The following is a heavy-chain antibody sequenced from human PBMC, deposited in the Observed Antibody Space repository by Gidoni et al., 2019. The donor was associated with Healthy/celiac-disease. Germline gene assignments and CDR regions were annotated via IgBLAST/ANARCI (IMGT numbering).Heavy chain of an antibody. J-gene: IGHJ4*02. CDR3: AKRPLTVTTSLVYYFDY. CDR2: ISGSGGST. CDR1: GFPFSSYA. V-gene: IGHV3-23*01. Sequence: EVQLLESGGGLVQPGGSVRLSCAASGFPFSSYAMRWVRQAPGKGLELVSAISGSGGSTYYADSVKGRFTISRDNSKNTLYLQMNSLRAEDTAVYYCAKRPLTVTTSLVYYFDYWGQGTLVTVSS. D-gene: IGHD4-17*01.